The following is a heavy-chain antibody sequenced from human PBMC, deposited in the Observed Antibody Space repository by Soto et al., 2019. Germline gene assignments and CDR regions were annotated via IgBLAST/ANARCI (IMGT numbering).Heavy chain of an antibody. J-gene: IGHJ5*02. D-gene: IGHD1-1*01. CDR1: GYPFTAYY. CDR3: ARGPPRGAYTTHFDH. Sequence: ASVKVSCKASGYPFTAYYIHWIRQAPGQGLQWMGRVNPSVTSTTYAEKFQGRVTVTWDTSTSTVFLEMISLRSEDSALYYCARGPPRGAYTTHFDHWGQGALVTVSS. CDR2: VNPSVTST. V-gene: IGHV1-46*01.